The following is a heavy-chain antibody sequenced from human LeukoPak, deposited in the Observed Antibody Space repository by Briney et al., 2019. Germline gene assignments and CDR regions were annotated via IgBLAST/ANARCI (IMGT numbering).Heavy chain of an antibody. Sequence: SETLSLTCAVYGGSFSGYYWSWIRQPPGKGLEWIGEVNHSGSNNYNPSLKSRVTISVDTSKNQFSLKLSSVTAADTAVYYCARGLHYYDSMWGQGTLVTVSS. CDR2: VNHSGSN. J-gene: IGHJ4*02. CDR1: GGSFSGYY. V-gene: IGHV4-34*01. D-gene: IGHD3-22*01. CDR3: ARGLHYYDSM.